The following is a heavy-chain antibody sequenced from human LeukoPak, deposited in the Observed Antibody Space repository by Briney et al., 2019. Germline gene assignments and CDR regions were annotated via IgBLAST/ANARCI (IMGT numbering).Heavy chain of an antibody. CDR1: GYSISSGYY. J-gene: IGHJ4*02. D-gene: IGHD3-10*01. Sequence: SETLSLTCTVSGYSISSGYYWGWIRQPPGKGLEWIGRIYTSGSTNYNPSLKSRVTTSVDTSKNQFSLKLSSVTAADTAVYYCARDRGVADYWGQGTLVTVSS. V-gene: IGHV4-38-2*02. CDR2: IYTSGST. CDR3: ARDRGVADY.